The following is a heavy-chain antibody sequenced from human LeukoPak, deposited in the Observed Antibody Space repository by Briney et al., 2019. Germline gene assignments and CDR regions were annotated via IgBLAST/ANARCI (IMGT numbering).Heavy chain of an antibody. CDR2: IRYDGNNE. D-gene: IGHD4-23*01. CDR3: AKEDARVSTSNSDFDY. Sequence: PGGSLRLSCAASGFAFSNYGIHWIRQSPGKGLEWVAFIRYDGNNEWYADSVKGRFGLSRGNSRNTAYIQLNSLRPDDTAVYYCAKEDARVSTSNSDFDYWGQGTLVTVSS. J-gene: IGHJ4*02. V-gene: IGHV3-30*02. CDR1: GFAFSNYG.